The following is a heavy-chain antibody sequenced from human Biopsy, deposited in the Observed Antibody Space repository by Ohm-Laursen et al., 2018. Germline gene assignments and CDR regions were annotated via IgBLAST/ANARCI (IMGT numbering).Heavy chain of an antibody. Sequence: TLSLTCTVSGVSINGGRYYWNWIRHHPGKGLEWIGNIFYSANTYYNPSLKSRVTISVDTSKNQFSLKLSSVTAADPAVYYCARLGSGDYFPTFFDFWGQGALATVSS. J-gene: IGHJ4*02. CDR3: ARLGSGDYFPTFFDF. V-gene: IGHV4-31*02. CDR2: IFYSANT. D-gene: IGHD5-12*01. CDR1: GVSINGGRYY.